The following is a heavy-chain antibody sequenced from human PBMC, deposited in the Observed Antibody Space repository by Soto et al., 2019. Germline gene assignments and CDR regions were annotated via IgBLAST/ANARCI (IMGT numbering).Heavy chain of an antibody. CDR3: ARTAGGRGRRALDI. CDR2: IPNTENKK. Sequence: QVQLEESGGGVVQPGTSLRLSCVASGFTFSSYGMHWVRQAPGTGLEWVAVIPNTENKKYYADSVKGRFTISRDNSHNTLFLQMDSMMSEDTAVYYCARTAGGRGRRALDIWGQGTMVTVS. J-gene: IGHJ3*02. CDR1: GFTFSSYG. D-gene: IGHD6-13*01. V-gene: IGHV3-30-3*01.